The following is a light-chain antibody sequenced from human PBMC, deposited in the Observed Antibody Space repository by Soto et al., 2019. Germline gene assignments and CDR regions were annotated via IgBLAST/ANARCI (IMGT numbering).Light chain of an antibody. Sequence: EIVLTQSPGTLSLSPGERATLSCRASQSVGNTYLAWYQQKPGQAPRLLIYGGSTRATGIADRFSGSGSGTDFTLTISRLEPEDFAVYYCHQFGRSPPAAFGPGTKVDIK. J-gene: IGKJ3*01. V-gene: IGKV3-20*01. CDR2: GGS. CDR1: QSVGNTY. CDR3: HQFGRSPPAA.